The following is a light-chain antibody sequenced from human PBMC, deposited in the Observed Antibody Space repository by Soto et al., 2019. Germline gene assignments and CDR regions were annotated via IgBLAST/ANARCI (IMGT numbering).Light chain of an antibody. V-gene: IGKV3-15*01. J-gene: IGKJ1*01. CDR3: QQYNSYST. CDR1: QSISSS. Sequence: EIEMTQSPSTLSVSPGERATLSCRASQSISSSLAWYQQKPGQAPNLLIHGASTRATGFPARFSGSSSGKLSPPTTSLQPHDFAASYYCQQYNSYSTFGQGTKVDIK. CDR2: GAS.